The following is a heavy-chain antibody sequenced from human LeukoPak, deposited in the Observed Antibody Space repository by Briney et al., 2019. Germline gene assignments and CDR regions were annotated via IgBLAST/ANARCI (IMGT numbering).Heavy chain of an antibody. Sequence: GASVKVSCTASGYTFTSYAMHWVRPAPGQRLEWMGWINAGNGNTKYSQKFQGRVTITRDTSASTAYMGLSSLRSEDTAVYYCASSITMIVVESYGMDVWGQGTTVTVSS. J-gene: IGHJ6*02. D-gene: IGHD3-22*01. CDR1: GYTFTSYA. CDR3: ASSITMIVVESYGMDV. CDR2: INAGNGNT. V-gene: IGHV1-3*01.